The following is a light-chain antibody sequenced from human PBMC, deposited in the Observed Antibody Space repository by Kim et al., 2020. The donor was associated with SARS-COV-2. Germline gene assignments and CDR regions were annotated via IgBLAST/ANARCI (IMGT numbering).Light chain of an antibody. V-gene: IGLV3-21*04. CDR3: QVWDRSSDHVV. CDR1: DIGRKS. CDR2: YNT. Sequence: SYELTQPPSVSVAPGKTAIITCGGNDIGRKSVHWYQEKPGQAPVMVIYYNTDRPSGIPERVSGSNSGNTATLTINRVEAGDEANYYCQVWDRSSDHVVFG. J-gene: IGLJ2*01.